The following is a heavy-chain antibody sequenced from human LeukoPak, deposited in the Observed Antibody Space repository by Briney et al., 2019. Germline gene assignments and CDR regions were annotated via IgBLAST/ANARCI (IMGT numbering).Heavy chain of an antibody. J-gene: IGHJ4*02. CDR1: GFAFSDYW. Sequence: PGGSLRLSCAAAGFAFSDYWLAWVRQAPGKGLEWVASIKQDGSAKYYLDSLKGRFTISRDNAKRSLYLQMNSLRGEDTAIYYCAKDVRDGYNLDYFDYWGQGTLVTVSS. CDR2: IKQDGSAK. D-gene: IGHD5-24*01. CDR3: AKDVRDGYNLDYFDY. V-gene: IGHV3-7*01.